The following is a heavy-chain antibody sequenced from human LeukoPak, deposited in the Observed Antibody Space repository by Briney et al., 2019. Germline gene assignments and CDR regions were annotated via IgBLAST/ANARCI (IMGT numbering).Heavy chain of an antibody. CDR3: ADSPWGFWSGYPSAFDM. CDR2: LVVGSGNT. CDR1: GFTFTSSA. J-gene: IGHJ3*02. D-gene: IGHD3-3*01. Sequence: SVKVSCKASGFTFTSSAVQWVRQARGQRLEWIGWLVVGSGNTNYAQKFQERVTITRDMSTSTAYMELSLRSEDTAVYYCADSPWGFWSGYPSAFDMCGQGTMVTVSS. V-gene: IGHV1-58*01.